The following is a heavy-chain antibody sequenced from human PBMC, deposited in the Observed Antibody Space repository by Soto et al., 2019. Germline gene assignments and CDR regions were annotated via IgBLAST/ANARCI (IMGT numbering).Heavy chain of an antibody. CDR1: GYTFTNYY. CDR2: MNPRRGGT. V-gene: IGHV1-2*02. CDR3: ARSDDSPSNPLDL. D-gene: IGHD2-8*01. J-gene: IGHJ5*02. Sequence: GASVKVSCKATGYTFTNYYMHWGRQAPGQGLEWMGWMNPRRGGTKYAQAFQDRVTMTRDGSIRTAYMEVTRGRHGDTAVYFCARSDDSPSNPLDLWGRRTLHTLSP.